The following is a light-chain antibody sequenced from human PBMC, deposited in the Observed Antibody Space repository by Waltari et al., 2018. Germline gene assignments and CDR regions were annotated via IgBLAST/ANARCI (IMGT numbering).Light chain of an antibody. CDR2: GAS. J-gene: IGKJ1*01. CDR1: QSVSSN. CDR3: QQYNNWPPK. V-gene: IGKV3-15*01. Sequence: EIVMTQSPATLSVSPVERATLSCRASQSVSSNLAWYQQKPGQAPRLLIYGASTRATGIPARFSGSGSGTEFTLTISSLQSEDFAVYYCQQYNNWPPKFGQGTKVEIK.